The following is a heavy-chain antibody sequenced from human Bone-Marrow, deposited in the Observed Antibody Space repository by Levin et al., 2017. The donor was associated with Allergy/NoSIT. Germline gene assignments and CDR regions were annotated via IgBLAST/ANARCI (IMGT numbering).Heavy chain of an antibody. D-gene: IGHD3-3*01. CDR1: GFTFSSYG. Sequence: PGGSLRLSCAASGFTFSSYGMHWVRQAPGKGLEWVAVIWYDGSNKYYADSVKGRFTISRDNSKNTLYLQMNSLRAEDTAVYYCARDPLTRDFWSGYYSPTLDYWGQGTLVTVSS. J-gene: IGHJ4*02. V-gene: IGHV3-33*01. CDR2: IWYDGSNK. CDR3: ARDPLTRDFWSGYYSPTLDY.